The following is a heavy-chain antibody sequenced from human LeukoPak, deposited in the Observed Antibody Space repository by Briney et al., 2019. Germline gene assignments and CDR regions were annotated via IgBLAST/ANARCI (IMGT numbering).Heavy chain of an antibody. CDR1: GVSISSSY. Sequence: PSETLSLTCSVSGVSISSSYWSWIRQPPGKGLEWIGFIYYSGSTNYNPSLKGRVTISADTSKNQFSLKLTSVTAADTAVYYCMRGYYDSSGYSNTFDIWGQGTMVTVSS. J-gene: IGHJ3*02. CDR2: IYYSGST. V-gene: IGHV4-59*01. D-gene: IGHD3-22*01. CDR3: MRGYYDSSGYSNTFDI.